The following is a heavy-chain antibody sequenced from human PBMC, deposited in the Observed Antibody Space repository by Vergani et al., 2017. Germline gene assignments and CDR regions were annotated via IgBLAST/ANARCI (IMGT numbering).Heavy chain of an antibody. Sequence: QVKLVESEGGVVQPGRSLTLSCVASGFTFSSHGMHWVRQAPGKGLEWVAVIWYDGSNKYYGDSVKGRFTISRDNSKNTLYLQMNSLRVEDTAVYYCARWGNEKRLDSWGQGTLVTVSS. J-gene: IGHJ5*01. CDR2: IWYDGSNK. V-gene: IGHV3-33*01. CDR1: GFTFSSHG. CDR3: ARWGNEKRLDS. D-gene: IGHD1-1*01.